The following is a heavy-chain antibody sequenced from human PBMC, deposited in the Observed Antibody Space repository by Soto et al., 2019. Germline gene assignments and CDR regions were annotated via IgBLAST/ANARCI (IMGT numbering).Heavy chain of an antibody. D-gene: IGHD4-4*01. Sequence: PSETLSLTCTVSGGSINNYYWSWIRQPPGKGLEWVGYVYYTGTAKYNPSLQSRVSISVDTSKNQFPLQLSSVTAADTAVYYCARYMATVTLGNYHYYMDVCGKGTTGSASS. CDR1: GGSINNYY. J-gene: IGHJ6*03. CDR3: ARYMATVTLGNYHYYMDV. CDR2: VYYTGTA. V-gene: IGHV4-59*01.